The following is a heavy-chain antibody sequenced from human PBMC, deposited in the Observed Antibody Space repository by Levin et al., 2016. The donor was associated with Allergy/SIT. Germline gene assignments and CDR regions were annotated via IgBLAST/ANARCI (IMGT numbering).Heavy chain of an antibody. CDR3: ANVGYRSAWSFDD. V-gene: IGHV3-74*01. CDR2: INSDGSST. D-gene: IGHD6-19*01. J-gene: IGHJ4*02. Sequence: VRQAPGKGLVWVSRINSDGSSTSYADSVKGRFTISRDNAKNTLYLQMNSLRAEDTAVYYCANVGYRSAWSFDDWGQGTLVTVSS.